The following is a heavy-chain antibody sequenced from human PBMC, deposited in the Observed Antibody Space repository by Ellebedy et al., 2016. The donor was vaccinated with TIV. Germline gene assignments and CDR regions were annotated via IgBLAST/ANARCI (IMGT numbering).Heavy chain of an antibody. CDR1: GFTFDDYG. Sequence: GGSLRLXCAASGFTFDDYGMSWVRQAPGKGLEWVSGINWNGGSTGYADSVKGRFTISRDNAKNSLYLQMNSLRAEDTALYHCARDVNGFGDLRDGEWDYWGQGTLVTVSS. J-gene: IGHJ4*02. CDR2: INWNGGST. CDR3: ARDVNGFGDLRDGEWDY. V-gene: IGHV3-20*01. D-gene: IGHD3-10*01.